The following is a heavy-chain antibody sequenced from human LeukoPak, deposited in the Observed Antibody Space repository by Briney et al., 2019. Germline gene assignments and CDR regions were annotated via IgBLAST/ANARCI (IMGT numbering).Heavy chain of an antibody. D-gene: IGHD6-19*01. Sequence: RSETLSLTCAVSGASIISSSYYWGWIRQPPGKGLEWIGSIYYSGSTNYNPTLKSRVTISADTSKNQFPLKLSSVTAADTAVYYCARRAYSSGAHWGQGTLVTVSS. J-gene: IGHJ4*02. CDR2: IYYSGST. V-gene: IGHV4-39*01. CDR1: GASIISSSYY. CDR3: ARRAYSSGAH.